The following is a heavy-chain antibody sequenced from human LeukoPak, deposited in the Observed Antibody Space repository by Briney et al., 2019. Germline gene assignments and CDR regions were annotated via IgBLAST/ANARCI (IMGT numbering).Heavy chain of an antibody. D-gene: IGHD5-12*01. CDR1: GYTFSTYG. Sequence: ASVKVSCKASGYTFSTYGISWLRQAPGQGLEWMGWISAYNGNTNYAQKLQGRVTMTTDTSTSTAYMELRSLRSDDTAVYYCARDLIVATNRPLVLEYWGQGTLVTVSS. J-gene: IGHJ4*02. CDR2: ISAYNGNT. CDR3: ARDLIVATNRPLVLEY. V-gene: IGHV1-18*01.